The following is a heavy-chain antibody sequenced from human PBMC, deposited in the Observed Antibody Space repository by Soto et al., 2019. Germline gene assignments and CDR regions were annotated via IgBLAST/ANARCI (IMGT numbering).Heavy chain of an antibody. D-gene: IGHD3-3*01. CDR1: GFTFSSYA. CDR3: AREDGVVPTHY. CDR2: ISYDGSNK. J-gene: IGHJ4*02. V-gene: IGHV3-30-3*01. Sequence: PGGSLRLSCAASGFTFSSYAMHWVRQAPGKGLEWVAVISYDGSNKYYADSVKGRFTISRDNSKNTLYLQMNSLRAEDTAVYYCAREDGVVPTHYWGQGTLVTVSS.